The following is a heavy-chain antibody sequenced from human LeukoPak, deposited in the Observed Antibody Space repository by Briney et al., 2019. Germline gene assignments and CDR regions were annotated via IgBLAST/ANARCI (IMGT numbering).Heavy chain of an antibody. Sequence: SETLSLTCAVSGGSISSSNWWSWVRQPPGKGLEWIGRIYTSGSTNYNPSLKSRVTISVDTSKNQFSLKLSSVTAADTAVYYCASTPGIAVAGTTDYYYYMDVWGKGTTVTVSS. J-gene: IGHJ6*03. CDR2: IYTSGST. CDR1: GGSISSSNW. CDR3: ASTPGIAVAGTTDYYYYMDV. D-gene: IGHD6-19*01. V-gene: IGHV4-4*02.